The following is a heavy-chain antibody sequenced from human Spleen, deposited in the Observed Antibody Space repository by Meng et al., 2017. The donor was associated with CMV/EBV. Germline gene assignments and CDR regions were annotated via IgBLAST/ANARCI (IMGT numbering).Heavy chain of an antibody. Sequence: GESLKISCAASEFTFSLYTMIWVRQAPGKGLEWVSSISLSSTYMYYADSVKGRFTISRDDAKNSLYLQMSSLRAEDTAVYYCASDTASGNSPYGMDVWGRGTTVTVSS. CDR2: ISLSSTYM. D-gene: IGHD4-23*01. J-gene: IGHJ6*02. CDR1: EFTFSLYT. CDR3: ASDTASGNSPYGMDV. V-gene: IGHV3-21*01.